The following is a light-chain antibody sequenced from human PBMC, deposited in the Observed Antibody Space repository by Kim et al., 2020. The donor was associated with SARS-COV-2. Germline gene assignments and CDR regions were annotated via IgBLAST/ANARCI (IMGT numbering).Light chain of an antibody. V-gene: IGLV6-57*04. CDR3: QSYDNSNQV. CDR2: EDN. Sequence: NFMLPPPHSVSESPGKTVTISCTRSSGSIASNYVQWYQQRPGSAPTTVIYEDNQRPSGVPDRFSGSIDSSSNSASLTISGLKTEDEADYYCQSYDNSNQVFGGGTQLTVL. J-gene: IGLJ2*01. CDR1: SGSIASNY.